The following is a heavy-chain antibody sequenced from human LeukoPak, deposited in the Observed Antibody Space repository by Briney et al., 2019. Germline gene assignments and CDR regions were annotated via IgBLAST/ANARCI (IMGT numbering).Heavy chain of an antibody. V-gene: IGHV3-7*01. Sequence: GGSLRLSCAVSGFTFTDYWMNWVRQAPGKGLEWVASIRQDGSEKTYVDPVKGRFTIPRDNTKNSLSLQVNSLRVEDTAVYYCARDGTAAGLYFXLWGQGTLVTVSS. J-gene: IGHJ4*01. CDR1: GFTFTDYW. CDR2: IRQDGSEK. D-gene: IGHD6-13*01. CDR3: ARDGTAAGLYFXL.